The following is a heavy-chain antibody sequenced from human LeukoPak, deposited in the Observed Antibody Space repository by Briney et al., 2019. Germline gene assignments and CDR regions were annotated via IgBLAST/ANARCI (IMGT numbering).Heavy chain of an antibody. CDR1: GYTFTSNY. J-gene: IGHJ4*02. CDR2: IYPRDGST. Sequence: ASVKVSCKASGYTFTSNYIHWVRQAPGQGLEWMGMIYPRDGSTSYAQKFQGRVTVTRDTCTSTVHMELSGLRSEDTAVYYCARDQEGFDYWGRGTLVTVSS. V-gene: IGHV1-46*01. CDR3: ARDQEGFDY.